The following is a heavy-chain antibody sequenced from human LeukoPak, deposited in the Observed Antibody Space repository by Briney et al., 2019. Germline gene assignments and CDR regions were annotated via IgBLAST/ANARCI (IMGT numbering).Heavy chain of an antibody. CDR3: AREGQQLKHFDY. CDR1: GYNFTSYG. D-gene: IGHD1-1*01. V-gene: IGHV1-18*01. CDR2: ISAYNGNT. Sequence: ASVKVSCKASGYNFTSYGISGVRQAPGQGLEKMGWISAYNGNTNYAQKLQGRVTTTRDTSTSTVYIELSSLRSEDTAVYYCAREGQQLKHFDYWGQGTLVTVSS. J-gene: IGHJ4*02.